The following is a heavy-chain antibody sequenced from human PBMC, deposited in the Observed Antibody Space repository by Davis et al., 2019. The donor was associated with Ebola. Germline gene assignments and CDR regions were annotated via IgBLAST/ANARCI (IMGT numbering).Heavy chain of an antibody. J-gene: IGHJ6*02. CDR1: GYTFTSYY. V-gene: IGHV1-46*01. Sequence: ASVKVSCKASGYTFTSYYMHWVRHAPGQGLEWMGIINPSGGSTSYAQKFQGRVTMTRDTSTSTVYMELSSLRSEDTAVYYCARVGARIHYYYGMDVWGQGTTVTVSS. CDR3: ARVGARIHYYYGMDV. D-gene: IGHD1-26*01. CDR2: INPSGGST.